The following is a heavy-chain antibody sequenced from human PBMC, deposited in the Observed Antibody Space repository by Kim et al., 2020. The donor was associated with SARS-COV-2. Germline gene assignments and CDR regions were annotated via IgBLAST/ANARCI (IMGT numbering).Heavy chain of an antibody. V-gene: IGHV3-7*03. Sequence: GGSLRLSCAASGFTFSSYWMSWVRQAPGKGLEWVANIKQDGSEKYYVDSVKGRFTIFRDNAKNSLYLQMNSLRAEDTAVYYCARRDMITFGGVYPYYSYGMDVWGQETTGTVSS. CDR3: ARRDMITFGGVYPYYSYGMDV. D-gene: IGHD3-16*01. J-gene: IGHJ6*02. CDR2: IKQDGSEK. CDR1: GFTFSSYW.